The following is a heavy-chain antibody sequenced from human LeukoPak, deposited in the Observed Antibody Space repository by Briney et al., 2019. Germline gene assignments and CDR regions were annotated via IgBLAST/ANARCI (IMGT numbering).Heavy chain of an antibody. V-gene: IGHV1-2*02. Sequence: ASVKVSCKASGYTFTGYYMHWVRQAPGQGLEWMGWINPNSGGTNYAQKLQGRVTMTRDTSISTAYMELSRLRSDDTAVYYCAREGNYEGLIVNWFDPWGQGTLVTVSS. J-gene: IGHJ5*02. CDR1: GYTFTGYY. CDR2: INPNSGGT. CDR3: AREGNYEGLIVNWFDP. D-gene: IGHD4-11*01.